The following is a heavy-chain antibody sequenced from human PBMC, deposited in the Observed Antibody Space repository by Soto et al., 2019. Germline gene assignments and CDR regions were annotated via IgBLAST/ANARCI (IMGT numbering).Heavy chain of an antibody. CDR2: IDPSDSQT. CDR1: GYSFAGYW. V-gene: IGHV5-10-1*01. D-gene: IGHD3-22*01. CDR3: ARQIYDSDTRRNFQYYFES. Sequence: PGESLKISCKGSGYSFAGYWITWVRQKPGEGLEWMGRIDPSDSQTYYSPSFRGHVTISVTKSITTVFLQWSSLRASDTAMYYCARQIYDSDTRRNFQYYFESCGQGTPVTVSS. J-gene: IGHJ4*02.